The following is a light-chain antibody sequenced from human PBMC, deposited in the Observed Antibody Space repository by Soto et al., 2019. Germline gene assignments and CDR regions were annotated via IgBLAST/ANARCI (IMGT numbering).Light chain of an antibody. Sequence: EIVLTQAPGTLSLSPGERDTLSCRTSQSVSSSYLAWYQQQPGQAPRLLIYGASSRATGIPDRFSGSGSGTDFTLTISRLEPEDFAVYYCQQYGSSSWTFGQGTNVE. CDR2: GAS. J-gene: IGKJ1*01. CDR1: QSVSSSY. CDR3: QQYGSSSWT. V-gene: IGKV3-20*01.